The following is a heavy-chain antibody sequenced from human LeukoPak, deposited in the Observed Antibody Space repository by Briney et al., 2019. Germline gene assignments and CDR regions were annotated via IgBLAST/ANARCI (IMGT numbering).Heavy chain of an antibody. V-gene: IGHV4-39*01. J-gene: IGHJ4*02. CDR2: IYYSGNT. CDR3: AGQTGSGLFILP. Sequence: GSLRLSCAASGFTFSSYAMHWVRQPPGKGLEWIGSIYYSGNTYYNASLKSQVSISIDTSKNQFSLRLTSVTAADTAVYYCAGQTGSGLFILPGGQGTLVTVSS. CDR1: GFTFSSYAMH. D-gene: IGHD3/OR15-3a*01.